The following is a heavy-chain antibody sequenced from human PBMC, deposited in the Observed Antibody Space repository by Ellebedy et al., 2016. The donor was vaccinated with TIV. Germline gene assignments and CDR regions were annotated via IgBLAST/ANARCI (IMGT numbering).Heavy chain of an antibody. D-gene: IGHD1-14*01. Sequence: PGGSLRLSCAASGFTFSTSSLNWVRQAPGKGLEWVSSISSSTSYIYYAASVKGRFTISRDNAKNSLYLQMNSLRAEDTAVYYCGMDRINGYYYYYMDVWGKGTTVTVSS. V-gene: IGHV3-21*01. CDR1: GFTFSTSS. CDR3: GMDRINGYYYYYMDV. CDR2: ISSSTSYI. J-gene: IGHJ6*03.